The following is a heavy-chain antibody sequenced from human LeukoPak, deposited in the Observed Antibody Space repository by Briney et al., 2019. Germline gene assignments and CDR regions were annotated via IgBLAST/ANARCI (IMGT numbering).Heavy chain of an antibody. V-gene: IGHV3-23*01. CDR3: ATSKYSGSY. CDR1: GFTFSSYA. CDR2: ISGRGGRI. J-gene: IGHJ4*02. Sequence: GGSLRLSCAASGFTFSSYAMSWVRQAPGKGLEWVSAISGRGGRIYYGASVKGRFTICRDNSKNTLNLQMNSLRAEDTAVYYCATSKYSGSYWGQGTLVTVSS. D-gene: IGHD1-26*01.